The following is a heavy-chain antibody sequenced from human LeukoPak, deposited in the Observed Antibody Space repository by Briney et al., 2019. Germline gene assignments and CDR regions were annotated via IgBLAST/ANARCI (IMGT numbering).Heavy chain of an antibody. J-gene: IGHJ5*02. CDR2: FGPEDGEP. CDR3: AIPPDIAVAGELAPGWFDP. CDR1: GYTLTELS. Sequence: ASVKVSCKVSGYTLTELSMHWVRQTPGKGLEWMGGFGPEDGEPIYAQKFQGRVTMIEDTATDTAYMEVSSLRSEDTAVYYCAIPPDIAVAGELAPGWFDPWGQGTLVTVSS. V-gene: IGHV1-24*01. D-gene: IGHD6-19*01.